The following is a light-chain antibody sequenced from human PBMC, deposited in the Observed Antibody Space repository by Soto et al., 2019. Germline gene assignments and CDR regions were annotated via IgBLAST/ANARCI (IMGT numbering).Light chain of an antibody. Sequence: QSVLTQPASVSGSPGQSITISCTGTSSDIGHYNYVSWYQQHPGEVPKLLISEVTNRPSGISNRFSGSKSGNTASLTISGLQAEDEADYYCSSYTTTFTQVFGTGTKLTVL. CDR1: SSDIGHYNY. J-gene: IGLJ1*01. V-gene: IGLV2-14*01. CDR3: SSYTTTFTQV. CDR2: EVT.